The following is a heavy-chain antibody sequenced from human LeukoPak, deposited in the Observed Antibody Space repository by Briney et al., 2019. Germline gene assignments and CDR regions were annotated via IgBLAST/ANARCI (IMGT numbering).Heavy chain of an antibody. V-gene: IGHV1-2*02. Sequence: ASVKVSCKASGYTFTGHYMHWVRQGPGQGLEWMGWINPDSGGTNYAQKFQGRITMTRDTSISTAYMELTRLRSDDTAVYYCARAYSGYDCDYWGQGTLVTVSS. CDR1: GYTFTGHY. J-gene: IGHJ4*02. CDR3: ARAYSGYDCDY. CDR2: INPDSGGT. D-gene: IGHD5-12*01.